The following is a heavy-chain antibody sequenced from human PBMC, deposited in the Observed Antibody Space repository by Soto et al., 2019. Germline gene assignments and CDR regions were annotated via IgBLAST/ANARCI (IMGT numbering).Heavy chain of an antibody. CDR3: ARDQRGAYDF. CDR1: GYSFTTYY. Sequence: QVQLVQSGAEVKKPGASVKVSCKASGYSFTTYYINWMRQAPGQGLEWMGIINPSGGSTTYAQKFQGRVTMTRDTSTGTFYMELSSLRSEDTAIYYCARDQRGAYDFWGQGSLVTVSS. CDR2: INPSGGST. D-gene: IGHD3-3*01. J-gene: IGHJ4*02. V-gene: IGHV1-46*01.